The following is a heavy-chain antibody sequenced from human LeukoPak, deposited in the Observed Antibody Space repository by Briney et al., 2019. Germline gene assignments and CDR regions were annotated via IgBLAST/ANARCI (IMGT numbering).Heavy chain of an antibody. D-gene: IGHD3-22*01. CDR3: APPPYYYEANGYSVA. CDR2: IYTSGST. V-gene: IGHV4-4*07. Sequence: GSLRLSCAASGFTFSSYEMSWIRQPAGKGLEWIGRIYTSGSTNYNPSLKSRVTMSVDTSKNQFSLKLSSVTAADTAVYYCAPPPYYYEANGYSVAWGQGTLVTVSS. J-gene: IGHJ5*02. CDR1: GFTFSSYE.